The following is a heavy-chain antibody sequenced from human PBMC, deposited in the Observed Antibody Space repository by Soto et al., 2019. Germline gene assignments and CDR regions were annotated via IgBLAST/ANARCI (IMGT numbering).Heavy chain of an antibody. Sequence: QVQLVESGGGVVQPGRSLRLSCAASGFTFSSYGMHWVRQAPGKGLEWVAVISYDGSNKYYADSVKGRFTSSRDNSKNTLYLQMNSLRAEDTAVYYCAKDLQGLFDYWGQGTLVTVSS. D-gene: IGHD1-1*01. J-gene: IGHJ4*02. CDR2: ISYDGSNK. V-gene: IGHV3-30*18. CDR3: AKDLQGLFDY. CDR1: GFTFSSYG.